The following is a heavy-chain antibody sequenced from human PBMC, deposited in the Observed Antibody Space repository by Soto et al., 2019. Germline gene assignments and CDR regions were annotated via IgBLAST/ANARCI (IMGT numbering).Heavy chain of an antibody. V-gene: IGHV3-53*01. CDR2: IYSGGST. CDR1: GFTVSSNY. Sequence: GGSLRLSCAASGFTVSSNYMSWVRQAPGKGLEWVSVIYSGGSTYYADSVKGRFTISRDNSKNTLYLQMNSLKASDTAMYYCARRGAVAPSDAFDIWGQGTMVTVS. J-gene: IGHJ3*02. D-gene: IGHD6-19*01. CDR3: ARRGAVAPSDAFDI.